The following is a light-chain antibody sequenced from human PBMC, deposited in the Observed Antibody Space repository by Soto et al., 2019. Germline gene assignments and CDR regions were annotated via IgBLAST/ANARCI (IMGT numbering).Light chain of an antibody. Sequence: QSVLTQPASVSGSPGQSITISCTGTSSYVGSYNLVSWYQQHPGKAPKLMIYEGSKRPSGVSNRFSGSKSGNTASLTISGLQAEDEADYYCCSYARSSPFVFGTGTKVTVL. V-gene: IGLV2-23*01. CDR2: EGS. J-gene: IGLJ1*01. CDR1: SSYVGSYNL. CDR3: CSYARSSPFV.